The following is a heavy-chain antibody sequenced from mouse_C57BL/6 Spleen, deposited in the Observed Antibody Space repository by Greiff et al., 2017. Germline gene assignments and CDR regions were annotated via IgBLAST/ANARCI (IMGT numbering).Heavy chain of an antibody. D-gene: IGHD2-12*01. CDR2: IWSDGST. V-gene: IGHV2-6-1*01. CDR1: GFSLTSYG. J-gene: IGHJ1*03. Sequence: QVQLKESGPGLVAPSQSLSITCTASGFSLTSYGVHWVRQPPGKGLEWLVVIWSDGSTTYNSALKSRPSISKDNSKSQVFLKMNSLQTDDTAMYYCARHGNYYRGPGYFDVWGTGTTVTVSS. CDR3: ARHGNYYRGPGYFDV.